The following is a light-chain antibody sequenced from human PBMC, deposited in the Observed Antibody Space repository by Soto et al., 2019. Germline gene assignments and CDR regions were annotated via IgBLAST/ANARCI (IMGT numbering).Light chain of an antibody. CDR2: KAS. CDR3: QHYKTYSRT. J-gene: IGKJ1*01. V-gene: IGKV1-5*03. CDR1: QSISSW. Sequence: DNQMTQSPSTLSASVGDRVTMTCRASQSISSWLAWYQQKPGKAPNLLIYKASSLESGVPSRFSGSGSGTEFTLTISSLQPDDFATYYCQHYKTYSRTFGQGTKVEIK.